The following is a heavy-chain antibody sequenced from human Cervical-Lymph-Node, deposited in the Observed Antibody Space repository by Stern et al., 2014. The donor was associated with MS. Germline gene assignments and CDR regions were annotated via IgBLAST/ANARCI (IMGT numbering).Heavy chain of an antibody. J-gene: IGHJ4*02. CDR1: GYTFTDYF. Sequence: QVQLEESWAEVKQPGASLRVSCEASGYTFTDYFIHWVRQATGQDLEYMGWINPNTGDTNFAQKFQGRVTMTRDTSLTTAYLDLRRLQSDDTATYYCARDRYGDPFDFWGQGTPVTVSS. D-gene: IGHD4-17*01. CDR2: INPNTGDT. CDR3: ARDRYGDPFDF. V-gene: IGHV1-2*02.